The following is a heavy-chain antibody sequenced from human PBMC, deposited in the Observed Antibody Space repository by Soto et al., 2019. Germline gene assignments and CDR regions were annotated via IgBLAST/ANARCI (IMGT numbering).Heavy chain of an antibody. CDR3: ARPGVAGTISGWFDP. J-gene: IGHJ5*02. V-gene: IGHV1-69*01. Sequence: QVQLVQSGAEVKKPGSSVKVSCKASGGTFSSYAISWVRQAPGQGLEWMGGIIPIFGTANYAQKFQGRVTITADESMSTAYMELSSLRSEDTAVYYCARPGVAGTISGWFDPWGQGTLVTVSS. D-gene: IGHD6-19*01. CDR1: GGTFSSYA. CDR2: IIPIFGTA.